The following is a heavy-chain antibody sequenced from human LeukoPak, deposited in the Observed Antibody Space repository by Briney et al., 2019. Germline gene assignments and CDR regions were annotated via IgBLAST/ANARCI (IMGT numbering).Heavy chain of an antibody. CDR3: AREPCSGYDGGYYYYYYYMDV. V-gene: IGHV3-48*03. CDR1: GFTFSSYE. CDR2: ISSSGSTI. J-gene: IGHJ6*03. D-gene: IGHD5-12*01. Sequence: PGGSLRLSCAASGFTFSSYEMNWVRQAPGKGLEWVSYISSSGSTIYYADSVKGRFTISRDNAKNSLYLQMNSLRAEDAAVYYCAREPCSGYDGGYYYYYYYMDVWGKGTTVTVSS.